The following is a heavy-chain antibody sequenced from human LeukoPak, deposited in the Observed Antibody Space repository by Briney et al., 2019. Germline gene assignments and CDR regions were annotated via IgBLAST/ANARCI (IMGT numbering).Heavy chain of an antibody. CDR1: GFTFDDYA. J-gene: IGHJ4*02. CDR3: AREVEKYSSSWYDY. V-gene: IGHV3-9*01. CDR2: ISWNSGSI. Sequence: GGSLRLSCAASGFTFDDYAMHWVRQAPGKGLEWVSGISWNSGSIGYADSVKGRFTISRDNAKNSLYLQMNSLRAEDTAVYYCAREVEKYSSSWYDYWGQGTLVTVSS. D-gene: IGHD6-13*01.